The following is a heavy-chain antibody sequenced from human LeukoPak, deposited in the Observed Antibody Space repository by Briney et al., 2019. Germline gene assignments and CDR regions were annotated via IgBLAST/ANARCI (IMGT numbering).Heavy chain of an antibody. D-gene: IGHD2-21*02. V-gene: IGHV4-59*08. CDR3: ARHDVVPVIRRGFDF. CDR1: GGSVSGYY. J-gene: IGHJ4*02. Sequence: SETLSLTCTVSGGSVSGYYWSWIRQSPGKGLEWIGYIFYTETTLYSPSLRGRVTMSVDTSENQFSLKLSSVTAADTAMYYCARHDVVPVIRRGFDFWGQGTLVTVS. CDR2: IFYTETT.